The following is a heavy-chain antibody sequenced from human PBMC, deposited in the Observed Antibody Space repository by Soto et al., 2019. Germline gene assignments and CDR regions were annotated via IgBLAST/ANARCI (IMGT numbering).Heavy chain of an antibody. Sequence: QVQLVQSGAEVKKPGASVKVYCKASGYTFTSYGISWVRQAPGQGLEWMGWISAYNGNTKYEQKLQGRVTMTTVTATNTAYMALRSLGSDDTAVYYCARDSPPVDYWGQGTLVTVSS. CDR3: ARDSPPVDY. CDR1: GYTFTSYG. CDR2: ISAYNGNT. J-gene: IGHJ4*02. V-gene: IGHV1-18*01.